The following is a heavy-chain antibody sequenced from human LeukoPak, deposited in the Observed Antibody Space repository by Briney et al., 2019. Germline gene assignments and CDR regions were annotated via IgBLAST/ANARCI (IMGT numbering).Heavy chain of an antibody. CDR2: ISYDGSNK. CDR3: ARALGSYTTAFDI. CDR1: GFTFSSYA. Sequence: PGGSLRLSCAASGFTFSSYAMHWVRQAPGKGLEWVAVISYDGSNKYYADSVKGRFTISRDNSKNTLYLQMNSLRAGDTAVYYCARALGSYTTAFDIWGQGTMVTVSS. D-gene: IGHD1-26*01. J-gene: IGHJ3*02. V-gene: IGHV3-30-3*01.